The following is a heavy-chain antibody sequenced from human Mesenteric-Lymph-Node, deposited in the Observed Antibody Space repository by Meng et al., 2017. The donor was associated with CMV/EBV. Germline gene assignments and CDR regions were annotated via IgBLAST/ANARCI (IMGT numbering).Heavy chain of an antibody. D-gene: IGHD6-19*01. J-gene: IGHJ4*02. CDR1: GCF. CDR2: ISRSGNT. CDR3: ARGRGLGRGWLQGRYFDS. Sequence: GCFSSSIRQRTGKGLEKIGGISRSGNTSCSPSLESRVTMSVATSINQFSLKLTPMTAADTAVYFCARGRGLGRGWLQGRYFDSWGQGTPVTVSS. V-gene: IGHV4-34*01.